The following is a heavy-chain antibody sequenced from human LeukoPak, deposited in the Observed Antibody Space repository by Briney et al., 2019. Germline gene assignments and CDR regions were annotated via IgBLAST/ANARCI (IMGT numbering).Heavy chain of an antibody. CDR2: IYYSGST. D-gene: IGHD3-10*01. CDR3: ARGAGDCYGSGADTFDI. J-gene: IGHJ3*02. Sequence: PSETLSLTCTVSGGSISSYYWSWIRQPPGKGLEWIGYIYYSGSTNYNPSLKSRVTISVDTSKNQFSLKLSSVTAADTAVYYCARGAGDCYGSGADTFDIWGQGTMVTVSS. V-gene: IGHV4-59*01. CDR1: GGSISSYY.